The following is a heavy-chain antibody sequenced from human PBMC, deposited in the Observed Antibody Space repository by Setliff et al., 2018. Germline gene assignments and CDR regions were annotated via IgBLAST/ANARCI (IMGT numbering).Heavy chain of an antibody. V-gene: IGHV4-34*01. Sequence: SETLSLTCSVYGESFSNNYWSWIRQPPGKGLEWIGESSHSGSTSYSPSLQSRVTISIDTSKNQFSLKMTSVTAADTALYYCAGTPARGTTWLSPFDYWGQGTLVTVSS. J-gene: IGHJ4*02. CDR2: SSHSGST. D-gene: IGHD5-12*01. CDR1: GESFSNNY. CDR3: AGTPARGTTWLSPFDY.